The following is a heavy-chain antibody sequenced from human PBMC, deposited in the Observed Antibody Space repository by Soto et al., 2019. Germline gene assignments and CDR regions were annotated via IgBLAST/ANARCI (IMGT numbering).Heavy chain of an antibody. CDR2: ISAYNGNT. V-gene: IGHV1-18*01. Sequence: AASVKVSCKASGYTFTSYGISWVRQAPGQGLEWMGWISAYNGNTNYAQKLQGRVTMTTDTSTSTAYMELRSLRSDDTAVYYCARDLIAARLLPRPNWFDPWGQGTLVTVSS. J-gene: IGHJ5*02. CDR1: GYTFTSYG. CDR3: ARDLIAARLLPRPNWFDP. D-gene: IGHD6-6*01.